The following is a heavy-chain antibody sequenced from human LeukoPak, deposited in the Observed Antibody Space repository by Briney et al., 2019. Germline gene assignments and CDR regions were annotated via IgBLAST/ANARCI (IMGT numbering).Heavy chain of an antibody. Sequence: SVTVSCKASGYTFTSYGISWVRQAPGQGLEWMGRIIPIFGTANYAQKFQGRVTITTDESTSTAYMELSSLRSEDTAVYYCASAYYYDSSGSSGGYWGQGTLVTVSS. V-gene: IGHV1-69*05. D-gene: IGHD3-22*01. CDR1: GYTFTSYG. J-gene: IGHJ4*02. CDR3: ASAYYYDSSGSSGGY. CDR2: IIPIFGTA.